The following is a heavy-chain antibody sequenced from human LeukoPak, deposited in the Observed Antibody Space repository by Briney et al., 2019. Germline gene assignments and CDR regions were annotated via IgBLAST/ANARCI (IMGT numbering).Heavy chain of an antibody. CDR1: GFTVSSNY. V-gene: IGHV3-66*01. CDR2: IYSGGST. Sequence: GGSLRLSCAASGFTVSSNYMSWVRQAPGKGLEWVSVIYSGGSTYYADSVKGRFTISRDNSKNTLYLQMNSLRAEDTAVYYCARDHGYSYGLDYWGQGTLVTVSP. D-gene: IGHD5-18*01. CDR3: ARDHGYSYGLDY. J-gene: IGHJ4*02.